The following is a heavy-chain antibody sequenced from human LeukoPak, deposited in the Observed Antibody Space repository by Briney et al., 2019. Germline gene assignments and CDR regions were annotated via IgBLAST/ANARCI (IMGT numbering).Heavy chain of an antibody. CDR3: ARNIVVDPRFDP. CDR1: GYTFTSYA. V-gene: IGHV1-3*01. CDR2: INAGNGNT. Sequence: ASVKVSCKASGYTFTSYAMHWVRQAPGQRLEWMGWINAGNGNTKYSQKFQGRVTITRDTSASTAYMELRSLRSDDTAVYYCARNIVVDPRFDPWGQGTLVTVSS. D-gene: IGHD2-2*01. J-gene: IGHJ5*02.